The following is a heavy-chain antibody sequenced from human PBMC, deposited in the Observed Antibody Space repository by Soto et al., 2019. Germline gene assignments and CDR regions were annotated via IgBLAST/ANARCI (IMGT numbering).Heavy chain of an antibody. CDR2: INHDASEK. CDR3: AWGKGWLRFTSPSH. J-gene: IGHJ4*02. CDR1: GFNFNDAY. Sequence: GGSLRLSCAASGFNFNDAYMTWVRLAPGEGLEWVASINHDASEKNSLASVRGRFTISRDNTERSVFLQMNSLRAEDTAAYYCAWGKGWLRFTSPSHWGQGTLVTVSS. D-gene: IGHD5-12*01. V-gene: IGHV3-7*03.